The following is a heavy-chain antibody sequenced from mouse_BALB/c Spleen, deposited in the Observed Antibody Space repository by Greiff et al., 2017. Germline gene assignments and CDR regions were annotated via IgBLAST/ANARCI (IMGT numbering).Heavy chain of an antibody. V-gene: IGHV1-7*01. CDR1: GYTFTSYW. CDR3: ARWKTTVDFDY. D-gene: IGHD1-1*01. J-gene: IGHJ2*01. CDR2: INPSTGYT. Sequence: QVQLQQSGAELAKPGASVKMSCKASGYTFTSYWMHWVKQRPGQGLEWIGYINPSTGYTEYNQKFKDKATLTADKSSSTAYMQLSSLTSEDSAVYYCARWKTTVDFDYWGQGTTLTVSS.